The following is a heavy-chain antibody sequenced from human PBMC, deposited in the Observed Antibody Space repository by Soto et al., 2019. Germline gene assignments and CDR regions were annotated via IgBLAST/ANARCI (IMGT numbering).Heavy chain of an antibody. CDR1: GYTFTGYY. V-gene: IGHV1-2*04. CDR3: ARENITYYDFWSGYPSSRYYYGMDV. CDR2: INPNSGGT. J-gene: IGHJ6*02. D-gene: IGHD3-3*01. Sequence: GASVKVSCKASGYTFTGYYMHWVRQAPGQGLEWMGWINPNSGGTNYAQKFQGWVTMTRDTSISTAYMELSRLRSDDTAVYYCARENITYYDFWSGYPSSRYYYGMDVWGQGTTVTVSS.